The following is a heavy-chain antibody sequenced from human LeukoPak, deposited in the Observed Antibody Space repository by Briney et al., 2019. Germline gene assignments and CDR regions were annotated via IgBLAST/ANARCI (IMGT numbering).Heavy chain of an antibody. CDR1: GGSISSYY. V-gene: IGHV4-4*07. D-gene: IGHD4/OR15-4a*01. CDR2: IYTSGST. Sequence: SETLSLTCTVSGGSISSYYWSWIRQPAGKGLEWIGRIYTSGSTNYNPSLKSRVTISVDTSKNQFSLKLRSVTAADTAVYFCARQLRIGAGGAYYFDYWGQGTLVTVSS. J-gene: IGHJ4*02. CDR3: ARQLRIGAGGAYYFDY.